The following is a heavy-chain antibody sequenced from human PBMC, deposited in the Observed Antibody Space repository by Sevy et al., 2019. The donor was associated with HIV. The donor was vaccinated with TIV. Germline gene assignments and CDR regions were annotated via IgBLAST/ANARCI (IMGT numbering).Heavy chain of an antibody. CDR3: ARGLAALPGYYYGMDV. CDR1: VFTFSSYG. CDR2: IWYDGSNK. D-gene: IGHD6-6*01. Sequence: GGSLRLSCAASVFTFSSYGMHWVRQAPGKGLEWVTVIWYDGSNKNYADSVKGRFTISRDNSKNTFYLQMSSLRTEDTAIYYCARGLAALPGYYYGMDVWGQGTTVTVSS. V-gene: IGHV3-33*01. J-gene: IGHJ6*02.